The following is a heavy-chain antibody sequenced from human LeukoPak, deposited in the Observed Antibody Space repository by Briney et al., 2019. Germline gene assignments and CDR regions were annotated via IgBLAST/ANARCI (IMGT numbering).Heavy chain of an antibody. V-gene: IGHV1-46*01. CDR2: INPSGGRT. CDR3: ARGDGEAASLWENWFDP. CDR1: GYTFTSYY. J-gene: IGHJ5*02. Sequence: ASVKVSCKASGYTFTSYYIHWVRQGPGQGLEWMGIINPSGGRTSYAQKFQGRVTMTRDMSTSTVYMELSSLRSEDTAIYYCARGDGEAASLWENWFDPWGQGTLVTVSP. D-gene: IGHD6-13*01.